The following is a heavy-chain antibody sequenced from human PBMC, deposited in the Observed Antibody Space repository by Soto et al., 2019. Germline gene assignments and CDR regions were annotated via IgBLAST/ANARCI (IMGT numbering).Heavy chain of an antibody. CDR3: ARDRQLWLRHYYYGMDV. Sequence: QVQLVQSGAEVKKPGASVKVSCKASGYTFTSYGISWVRQAPGQGLEWMGWISAYNGNTNYAQKLQGRVTMTTDTSTSRVYMELRSLKSDDTAVYYCARDRQLWLRHYYYGMDVWGQGTTVTVSS. V-gene: IGHV1-18*01. D-gene: IGHD5-18*01. CDR2: ISAYNGNT. CDR1: GYTFTSYG. J-gene: IGHJ6*02.